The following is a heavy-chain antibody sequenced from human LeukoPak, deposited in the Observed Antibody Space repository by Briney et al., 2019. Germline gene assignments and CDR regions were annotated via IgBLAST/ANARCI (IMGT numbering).Heavy chain of an antibody. CDR3: ARVGMSESNDAFDI. D-gene: IGHD3-3*01. V-gene: IGHV1-18*01. CDR2: ISAYNGNT. Sequence: ASVKVSCKASGYTFTSYGISWVRQAPGQGREWMGWISAYNGNTNYAQKLQGRVTMTTDTSTSTAYMELRSLRSDDTAVYYCARVGMSESNDAFDIWGQGTMVTVSS. CDR1: GYTFTSYG. J-gene: IGHJ3*02.